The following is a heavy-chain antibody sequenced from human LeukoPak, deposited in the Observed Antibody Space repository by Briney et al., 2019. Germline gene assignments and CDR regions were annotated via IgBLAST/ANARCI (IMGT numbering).Heavy chain of an antibody. D-gene: IGHD3-10*01. CDR1: GFTFGDYA. V-gene: IGHV3-49*03. CDR2: IRSKADGGTT. J-gene: IGHJ4*02. Sequence: GGSLRLSCTASGFTFGDYAMSWFRQAPGKGLEWVGFIRSKADGGTTESAASVKGRFTISRDDSKSIAYLQMNSLKTEDTAVYYCSRGGSGSYYPYWGQGTLVTVSS. CDR3: SRGGSGSYYPY.